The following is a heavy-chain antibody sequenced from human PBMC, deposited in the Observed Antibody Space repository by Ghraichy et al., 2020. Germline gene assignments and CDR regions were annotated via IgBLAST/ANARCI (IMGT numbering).Heavy chain of an antibody. CDR1: GFSLSTSGMR. V-gene: IGHV2-70*04. D-gene: IGHD2-15*01. Sequence: SGPTLVKPTQTLTLTCTFSGFSLSTSGMRVSWIRQPPGKALEWLARIDGDDDKFYSTSLKTRLTISKDTSKNQVVLTMTNMDPVDTATYYCARIPRYCSGGGCYSGGFDYWGQGTLVTVSS. CDR3: ARIPRYCSGGGCYSGGFDY. CDR2: IDGDDDK. J-gene: IGHJ4*02.